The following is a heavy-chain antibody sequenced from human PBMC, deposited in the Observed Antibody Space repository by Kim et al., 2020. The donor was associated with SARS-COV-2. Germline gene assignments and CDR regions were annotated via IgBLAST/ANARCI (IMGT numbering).Heavy chain of an antibody. CDR2: ISGSGGST. V-gene: IGHV3-23*01. J-gene: IGHJ4*02. CDR3: AKGKRTELGYSSGWYVVVGYQ. D-gene: IGHD6-19*01. Sequence: GGSLRLSCAASGFTFSSYAMSWVRQAPGKGLEWVSAISGSGGSTYYADSVKGRFTISRDNSKNTLYLQMNSLRAEDTAVYYCAKGKRTELGYSSGWYVVVGYQWGQGTLVTVSS. CDR1: GFTFSSYA.